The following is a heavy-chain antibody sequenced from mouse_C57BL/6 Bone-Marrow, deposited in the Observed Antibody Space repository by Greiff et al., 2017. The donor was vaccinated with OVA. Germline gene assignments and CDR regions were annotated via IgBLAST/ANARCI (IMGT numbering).Heavy chain of an antibody. CDR3: ARDGSSPSYWYFDV. Sequence: VQLQQPGAELVRPGSSVKLSCKASGYTFTSYWMDWVKQRPGQGLEWIGNIYPSDSETHYNQKFKDKATLTVDKSSSTAYMQLSSLTSEDSAVYYCARDGSSPSYWYFDVWGTGTTVTVSS. J-gene: IGHJ1*03. V-gene: IGHV1-61*01. CDR1: GYTFTSYW. D-gene: IGHD1-1*01. CDR2: IYPSDSET.